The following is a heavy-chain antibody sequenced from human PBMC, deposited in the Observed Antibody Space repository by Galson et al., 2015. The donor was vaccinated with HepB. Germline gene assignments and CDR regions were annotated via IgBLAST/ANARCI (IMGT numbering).Heavy chain of an antibody. J-gene: IGHJ1*01. V-gene: IGHV3-21*01. Sequence: SLRLSCAASGFTFSTYSMNWVRQAPGKGLEWVSSISSTSRYTFYADSVKGRFTVSRDNAKNSLYLQMDSLRPEDTAVYYCARVPTDASYCGGDCYPLEYYQHWGQGTLVNVNS. CDR3: ARVPTDASYCGGDCYPLEYYQH. D-gene: IGHD2-21*02. CDR1: GFTFSTYS. CDR2: ISSTSRYT.